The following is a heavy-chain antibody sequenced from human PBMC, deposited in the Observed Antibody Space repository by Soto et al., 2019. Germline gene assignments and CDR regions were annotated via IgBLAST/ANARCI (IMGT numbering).Heavy chain of an antibody. D-gene: IGHD1-26*01. CDR3: VKDALPSGSYVGRYGMDV. Sequence: QVQLVESGGGVVQPGRSLRLSCAASGFTFSSNGMHWVRQAPGKGLEWVAVISYDGSNKWYADSVKGRFTISRDDPKNTLYLQMNSLRAEDTAVYYCVKDALPSGSYVGRYGMDVWGQGTTVTVSS. CDR1: GFTFSSNG. V-gene: IGHV3-30*18. CDR2: ISYDGSNK. J-gene: IGHJ6*02.